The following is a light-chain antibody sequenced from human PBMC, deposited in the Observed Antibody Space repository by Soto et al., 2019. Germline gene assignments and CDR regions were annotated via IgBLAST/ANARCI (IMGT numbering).Light chain of an antibody. CDR3: QQSFLPPPLT. Sequence: DIQMSQSPSSLSASIGDRITIACRASQSISTYLNWYQQKPGKAPRLLIYGASTLQNGVPSRFSGRGSPTDYTLTISSLQPADFATYYCQQSFLPPPLTFGGGTTVE. J-gene: IGKJ4*01. V-gene: IGKV1-39*01. CDR2: GAS. CDR1: QSISTY.